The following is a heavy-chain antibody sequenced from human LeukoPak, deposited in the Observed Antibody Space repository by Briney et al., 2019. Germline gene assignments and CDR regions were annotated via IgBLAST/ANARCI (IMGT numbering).Heavy chain of an antibody. V-gene: IGHV1-2*02. CDR1: GYTFVGYF. CDR3: ARGPKSFYYYGMDV. Sequence: ASVEVSCKASGYTFVGYFMYWVRQVPGQGLECMGWINPTSSVTNYAQHFQGRVTMTSDTSISTTYMELSRLTSDDTAVYYCARGPKSFYYYGMDVWGQGTTVTVSS. CDR2: INPTSSVT. J-gene: IGHJ6*02.